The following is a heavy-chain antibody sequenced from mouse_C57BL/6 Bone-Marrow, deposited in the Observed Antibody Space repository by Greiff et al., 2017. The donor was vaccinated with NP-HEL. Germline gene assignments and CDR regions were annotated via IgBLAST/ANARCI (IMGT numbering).Heavy chain of an antibody. CDR2: IDPSDSYT. J-gene: IGHJ2*01. D-gene: IGHD1-1*01. Sequence: QVQLKQPGAELVKPGASVKLSCKASGYTFTSYWMQWVKQRPGQGLEWIGEIDPSDSYTNYNQKFKGKATLTVDTSSSTAYMQLSSLTSEDSAVYYCARKPAYYGSSYGYFDYWGQGTTLTVSS. V-gene: IGHV1-50*01. CDR1: GYTFTSYW. CDR3: ARKPAYYGSSYGYFDY.